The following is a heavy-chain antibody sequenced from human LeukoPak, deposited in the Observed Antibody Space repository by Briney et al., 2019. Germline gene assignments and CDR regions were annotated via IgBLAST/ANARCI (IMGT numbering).Heavy chain of an antibody. CDR2: ISAYNGNT. D-gene: IGHD3-22*01. V-gene: IGHV1-18*04. Sequence: ASVKVSCKASGYTFTSYYMHWVRQAPGQGLEWMGWISAYNGNTNYAQKLQGRVTMTTDTSTSTAYMELRSLRSDDTAVYYCARDSSGYYHDYWGQGTLVTVSS. CDR3: ARDSSGYYHDY. CDR1: GYTFTSYY. J-gene: IGHJ4*02.